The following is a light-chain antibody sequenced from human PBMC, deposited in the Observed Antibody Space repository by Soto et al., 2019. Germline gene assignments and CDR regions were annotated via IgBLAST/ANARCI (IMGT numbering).Light chain of an antibody. J-gene: IGKJ2*04. Sequence: DIQMTQSPSSLSASVGDSVTITCRASQSIIRYLNWYQQKPGKAPKLLIYGTSSLQSGVPSRFSGSGSGTDFTLTISTLQPEDFATYYCQQTFTTPCRFGQGTKLETK. V-gene: IGKV1-39*01. CDR2: GTS. CDR3: QQTFTTPCR. CDR1: QSIIRY.